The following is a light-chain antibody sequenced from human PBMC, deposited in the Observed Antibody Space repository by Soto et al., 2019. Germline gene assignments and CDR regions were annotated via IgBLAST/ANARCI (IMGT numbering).Light chain of an antibody. V-gene: IGKV3-15*01. CDR1: QSVSSN. J-gene: IGKJ5*01. Sequence: EIVMTQSPATLSVSPGERATLSCRASQSVSSNLAWYQQKPGQAPRLLIFGASTMATGIPARFSGSGSGTEFTLTNSSLQSEDFAVYFCQQYNTWPPITFGPGARLDIK. CDR2: GAS. CDR3: QQYNTWPPIT.